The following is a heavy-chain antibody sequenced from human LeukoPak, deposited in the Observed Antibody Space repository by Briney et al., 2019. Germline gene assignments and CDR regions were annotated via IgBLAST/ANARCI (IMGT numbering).Heavy chain of an antibody. D-gene: IGHD1-26*01. V-gene: IGHV4-34*01. CDR2: INHSGST. Sequence: SETLSLTCAVYGGSFSGYYWSWIRQPPGKGLEWIGEINHSGSTNYNPSLKSRVTISVDKSKNQFSLKLSSVTAADTAVYYCASRLVGANDYWGQGTLVTVSS. CDR3: ASRLVGANDY. CDR1: GGSFSGYY. J-gene: IGHJ4*02.